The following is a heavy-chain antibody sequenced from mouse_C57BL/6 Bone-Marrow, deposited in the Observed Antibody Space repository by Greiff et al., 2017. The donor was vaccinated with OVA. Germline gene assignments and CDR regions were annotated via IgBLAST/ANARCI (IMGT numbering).Heavy chain of an antibody. J-gene: IGHJ2*01. CDR3: ARRGHADY. Sequence: QVQLQQPGDDLVKPGASVRLSCKAPAYTFTSYWMPWVRQRPEQGLEWIGRIHPNSGSTNYNEKFKSKATLTVDKSSSTAYMQLSSLTSEDSAVYYCARRGHADYGGQGTTLTVTS. CDR1: AYTFTSYW. CDR2: IHPNSGST. D-gene: IGHD3-3*01. V-gene: IGHV1-64*01.